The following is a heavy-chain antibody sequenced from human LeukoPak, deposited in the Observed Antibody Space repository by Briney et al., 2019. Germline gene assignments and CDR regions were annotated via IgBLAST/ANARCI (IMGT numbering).Heavy chain of an antibody. Sequence: SGTLSLTCAVSGGSISSSHWWRWVRQPPGKGLYWVGEIYHSGTTNYNSSLKSRVTISDDTSKNQFSLMLCSVTAATTAVYYCARKEWDQPCSFDYWGQGTLVTVSS. V-gene: IGHV4-4*02. D-gene: IGHD1-26*01. CDR1: GGSISSSHW. J-gene: IGHJ4*02. CDR3: ARKEWDQPCSFDY. CDR2: IYHSGTT.